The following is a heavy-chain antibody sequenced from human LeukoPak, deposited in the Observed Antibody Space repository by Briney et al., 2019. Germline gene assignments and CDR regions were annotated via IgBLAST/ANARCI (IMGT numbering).Heavy chain of an antibody. J-gene: IGHJ6*02. V-gene: IGHV1-46*01. Sequence: GASVKASCKASGYTFTSYYLHWVRQAPGQGLVRMGIINPSGGSTTYAQKFQGRVTLTRDTSTSTVYMELRSLRSDDTAVYYCARFAGTDYGMDVWGQGTTVTVSS. CDR1: GYTFTSYY. D-gene: IGHD6-13*01. CDR2: INPSGGST. CDR3: ARFAGTDYGMDV.